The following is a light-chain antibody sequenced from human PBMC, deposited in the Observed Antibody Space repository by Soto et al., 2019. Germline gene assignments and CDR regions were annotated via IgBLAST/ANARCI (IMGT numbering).Light chain of an antibody. CDR3: AAWDDTLNGRYV. CDR1: NSNIGINT. Sequence: QSVLTQPPSASGTPGQRVTISCSGSNSNIGINTVSWYQQVPGTAPRVLIYADNQRPSGVPDRFSGSKSGTSASLAISWLQSEDEAAYYCAAWDDTLNGRYVFGTRTKLTVL. CDR2: ADN. V-gene: IGLV1-44*01. J-gene: IGLJ1*01.